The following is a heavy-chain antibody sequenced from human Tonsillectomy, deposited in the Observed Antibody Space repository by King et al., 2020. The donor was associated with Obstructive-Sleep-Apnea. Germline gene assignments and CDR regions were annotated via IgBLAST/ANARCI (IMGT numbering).Heavy chain of an antibody. CDR3: AKEGPSGSGSYYDE. CDR1: GFTFSNYG. J-gene: IGHJ4*02. Sequence: VQLVKSGGGVVQPGRSLRLSCAASGFTFSNYGIHWVRQAPGKGLEWVAVISYDGSNKYYADSVKGRFTISRDKSKNTLYLQMNSLRAEDTAVYYCAKEGPSGSGSYYDEWGQGTLVTVSS. CDR2: ISYDGSNK. V-gene: IGHV3-30*18. D-gene: IGHD3-10*01.